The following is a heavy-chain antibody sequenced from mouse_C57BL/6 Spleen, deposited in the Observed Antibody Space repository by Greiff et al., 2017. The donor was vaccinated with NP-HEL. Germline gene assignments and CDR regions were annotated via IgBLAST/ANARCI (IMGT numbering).Heavy chain of an antibody. Sequence: QVQLQQPGAELVKPGASVKLSCKASGYTFTSYWMHWVKQRPGQGLEWIGMIHPNSGSTNYNEKFKSKATLTVDKSSSTAYMQLSSLTSEDSAVYYCARSGKYSNVFDYWGQGTTLTVSS. CDR3: ARSGKYSNVFDY. V-gene: IGHV1-64*01. CDR1: GYTFTSYW. CDR2: IHPNSGST. D-gene: IGHD2-5*01. J-gene: IGHJ2*01.